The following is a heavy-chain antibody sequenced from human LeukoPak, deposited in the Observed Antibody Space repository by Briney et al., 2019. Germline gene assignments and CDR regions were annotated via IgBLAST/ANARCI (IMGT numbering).Heavy chain of an antibody. D-gene: IGHD4-23*01. CDR2: INSDGRIA. CDR3: ARDLRTPSDTNIAIDY. CDR1: GFTFDDYG. J-gene: IGHJ4*02. V-gene: IGHV3-74*01. Sequence: GGSLRLSCAASGFTFDDYGMSWVRQAPGKGLEWVSRINSDGRIASYADSVKGRFTISRDNAKNTLYLQMNSLRAEDTAVYYCARDLRTPSDTNIAIDYWGQGTLVTVSS.